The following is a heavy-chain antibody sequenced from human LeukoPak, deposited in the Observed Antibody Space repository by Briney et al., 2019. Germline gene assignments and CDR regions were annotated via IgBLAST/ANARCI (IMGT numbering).Heavy chain of an antibody. CDR1: GGSISSSSYY. J-gene: IGHJ3*02. V-gene: IGHV4-39*01. CDR2: IYYSGST. CDR3: ARLIAAPTDEGAFDI. D-gene: IGHD6-6*01. Sequence: SETLSLTCTVSGGSISSSSYYWGWIRQPPGKGLEWTGSIYYSGSTYYNPSLKSRVTISVDTSKNQFSLKLSSVTAADTAVYYCARLIAAPTDEGAFDIWGQGTMVTVSS.